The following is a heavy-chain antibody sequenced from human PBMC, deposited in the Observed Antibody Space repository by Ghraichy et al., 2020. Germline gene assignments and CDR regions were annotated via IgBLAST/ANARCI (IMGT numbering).Heavy chain of an antibody. J-gene: IGHJ4*01. V-gene: IGHV3-23*01. Sequence: GESLNISCAASGFPFSSYAMSWVRQAPGKGPEWVVGLSNSGDNPYYAASVKGRFTISRDNSKNPLYLQMNSLRAEDRPVYYWSKNLEWSERTGVDYWGHGTLVTVSS. D-gene: IGHD3-3*01. CDR2: LSNSGDNP. CDR1: GFPFSSYA. CDR3: SKNLEWSERTGVDY.